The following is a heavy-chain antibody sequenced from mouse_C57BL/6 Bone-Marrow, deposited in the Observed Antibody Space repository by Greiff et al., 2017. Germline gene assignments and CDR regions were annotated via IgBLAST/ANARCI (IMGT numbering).Heavy chain of an antibody. CDR3: TVPIYYDYAYFDY. V-gene: IGHV6-3*01. CDR1: GFTFSNYW. J-gene: IGHJ2*01. D-gene: IGHD2-4*01. Sequence: EVQRVESGGGLVQPGGSMKLSCVASGFTFSNYWMNWVRQSPEKGLEWVAQIRLKSDNYATHYAESVKGRFTISRDDSKSSVYLQMNNLRAEDTGIYYCTVPIYYDYAYFDYWGQGTTLTVSS. CDR2: IRLKSDNYAT.